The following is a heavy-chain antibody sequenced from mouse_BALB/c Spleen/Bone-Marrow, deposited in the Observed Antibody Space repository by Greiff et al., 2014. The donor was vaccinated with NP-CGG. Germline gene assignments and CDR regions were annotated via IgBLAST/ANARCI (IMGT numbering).Heavy chain of an antibody. CDR3: ASVEVHAMDY. D-gene: IGHD2-14*01. CDR1: GYSITSGYY. CDR2: LSYDGSN. Sequence: EVHLVESGPGLVKPSQSLSLTCSVTGYSITSGYYWNWIRQFPGNKLEWLGYLSYDGSNHYNPSXTNXXXXXXATSXNQFFLKLNSVTTEDTATYYCASVEVHAMDYWGQGTSVTVSS. V-gene: IGHV3-6*02. J-gene: IGHJ4*01.